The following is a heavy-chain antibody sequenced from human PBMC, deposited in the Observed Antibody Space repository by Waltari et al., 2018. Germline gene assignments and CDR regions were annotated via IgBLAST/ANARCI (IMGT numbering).Heavy chain of an antibody. Sequence: EVQLLESAGGLVQPGEALRLSCAASGFSFMGFAMTWVRQAPGEGLVVASSSSGCGATPFYADSVKGRFTIVRDNSRDTVYLQMNSLRVDDSAVYYCAKGSRGYTNYFFDSWGQGTLVSVSS. CDR2: SSGCGATP. CDR3: AKGSRGYTNYFFDS. D-gene: IGHD3-16*02. J-gene: IGHJ4*02. CDR1: GFSFMGFA. V-gene: IGHV3-23*01.